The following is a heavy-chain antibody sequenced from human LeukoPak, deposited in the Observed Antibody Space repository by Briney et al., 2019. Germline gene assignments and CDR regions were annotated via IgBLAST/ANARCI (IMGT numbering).Heavy chain of an antibody. Sequence: PGGSLRLSWVVSGFSVSSNYMSWVRQAPGKGLEWVSSFFTNGNTYYADSVKGRFTISRDTSKNTVYLQMNRLRAEDTAVYYCTRGLAPDPGYFDSWGQGTLVTVSS. CDR1: GFSVSSNY. CDR3: TRGLAPDPGYFDS. J-gene: IGHJ4*02. CDR2: FFTNGNT. V-gene: IGHV3-53*01. D-gene: IGHD1-14*01.